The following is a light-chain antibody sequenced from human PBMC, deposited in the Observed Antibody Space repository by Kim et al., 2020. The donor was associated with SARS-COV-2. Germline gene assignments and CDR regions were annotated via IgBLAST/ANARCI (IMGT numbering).Light chain of an antibody. CDR1: QAIRKY. CDR3: QTYDTVPYT. CDR2: AVS. J-gene: IGKJ2*01. Sequence: SASVGDRVTITWRASQAIRKYLAWYQQKPGKIPKLLIHAVSILHSGVPSRFSGSGSGTDFALTIRGLQPEDVGTYYCQTYDTVPYTFGQGTKLEI. V-gene: IGKV1-27*01.